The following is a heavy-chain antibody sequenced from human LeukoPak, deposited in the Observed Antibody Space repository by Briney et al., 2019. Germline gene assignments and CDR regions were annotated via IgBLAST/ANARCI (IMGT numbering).Heavy chain of an antibody. CDR1: GFTFSSYA. V-gene: IGHV3-30*04. CDR2: ISYDGSNK. Sequence: GGSLRLSRAASGFTFSSYAMHWVRQAPGKGLEWVAVISYDGSNKYYADSVKGRFTISRDNSKNTLYLQMNSLRAEDTAVYYCARRHVDTAMAVNDAFDIWGQGTMVTVSS. CDR3: ARRHVDTAMAVNDAFDI. D-gene: IGHD5-18*01. J-gene: IGHJ3*02.